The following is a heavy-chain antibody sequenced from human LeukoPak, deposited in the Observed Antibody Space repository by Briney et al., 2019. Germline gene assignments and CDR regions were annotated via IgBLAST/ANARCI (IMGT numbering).Heavy chain of an antibody. Sequence: PSETLSLTCTVSGGSISSYYWSWIRQPPGKGLEWIGYIYYSGSTNYNPSLKSRVTISVDTSKNQFSLKLSSVTAADTAVYYCARGDFDWFHFDYWGQGTLVTVSS. D-gene: IGHD3-9*01. CDR2: IYYSGST. CDR1: GGSISSYY. J-gene: IGHJ4*02. CDR3: ARGDFDWFHFDY. V-gene: IGHV4-59*08.